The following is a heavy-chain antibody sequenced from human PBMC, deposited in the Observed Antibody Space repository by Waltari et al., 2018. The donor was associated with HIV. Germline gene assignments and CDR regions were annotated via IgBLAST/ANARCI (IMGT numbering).Heavy chain of an antibody. CDR1: SSYV. D-gene: IGHD2-2*01. J-gene: IGHJ6*02. V-gene: IGHV1-69*01. CDR2: IIPIFGTA. Sequence: SSYVISWVRQAPGQGLEWMGGIIPIFGTANYAQKFQGRVTITADESTSTAYMELTSLRSEDTAVDYCARGVVPATTDVWGQGTTVTVSS. CDR3: ARGVVPATTDV.